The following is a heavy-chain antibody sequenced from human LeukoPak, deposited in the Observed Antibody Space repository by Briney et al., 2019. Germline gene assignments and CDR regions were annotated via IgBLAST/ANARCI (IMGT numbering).Heavy chain of an antibody. CDR3: AREDAIIAVTTDVAFDY. CDR2: ISSSGRTI. J-gene: IGHJ4*02. CDR1: GFTFSNYE. D-gene: IGHD4-17*01. Sequence: PGGSLRLSCAASGFTFSNYEMNWVRQAPGKGLEWVSYISSSGRTIYYADSVKGRFTVSRDNAKNSLYLQMNSLRDEDTAVYYCAREDAIIAVTTDVAFDYWGQGTLVTVSS. V-gene: IGHV3-48*03.